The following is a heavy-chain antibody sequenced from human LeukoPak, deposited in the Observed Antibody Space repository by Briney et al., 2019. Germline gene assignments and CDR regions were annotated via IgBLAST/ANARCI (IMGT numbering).Heavy chain of an antibody. D-gene: IGHD6-13*01. Sequence: GGSLRLSCAASGFTFSSYAMHWVRQAPGKGLEWVAVISYDGSNKYYADSVKGRFTISRDNSKNTLYLQMNSLRAEDTAVYYCASAGIPIDYWGQGTLVTVSS. CDR1: GFTFSSYA. CDR3: ASAGIPIDY. J-gene: IGHJ4*02. V-gene: IGHV3-30*04. CDR2: ISYDGSNK.